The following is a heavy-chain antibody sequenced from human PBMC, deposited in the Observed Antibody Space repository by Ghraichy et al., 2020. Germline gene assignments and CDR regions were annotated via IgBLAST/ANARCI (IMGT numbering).Heavy chain of an antibody. CDR3: VREDYGNYVYDYGLDV. Sequence: SQTLSLTCTVSGWSISNYFWTWIRQPAGKRLEWIGRIYGSGSTNYNPSPKSRVTRSLDMSKNQSPLHLNSVTAADTAVDYCVREDYGNYVYDYGLDVWGQGASVTVSS. V-gene: IGHV4-4*07. CDR1: GWSISNYF. D-gene: IGHD4-11*01. J-gene: IGHJ6*02. CDR2: IYGSGST.